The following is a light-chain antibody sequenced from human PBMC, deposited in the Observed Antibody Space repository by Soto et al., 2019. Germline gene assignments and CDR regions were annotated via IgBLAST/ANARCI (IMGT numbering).Light chain of an antibody. CDR1: NIGSKS. J-gene: IGLJ2*01. Sequence: SYELTQPPSVSVAPGKTARITCGGNNIGSKSVHWYQQKPGQAPVLVIYYDSERPSGITERFSGSNSGNTATLTISRVEAGDEADYYCQVWDSSSDHVVFGGGTKLTVL. V-gene: IGLV3-21*04. CDR3: QVWDSSSDHVV. CDR2: YDS.